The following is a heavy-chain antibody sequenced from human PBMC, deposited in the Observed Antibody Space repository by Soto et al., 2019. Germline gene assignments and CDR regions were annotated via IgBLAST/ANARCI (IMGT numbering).Heavy chain of an antibody. Sequence: GGSLRLSCAASGFTFSSYAMSWVRQAPGKGLEWVSAISGSGGSTYYADSVKGRFTISRDNSKNTLYLQMNSLRAEDTAVYYCANWHSGSYYFDYWGQGTLVTVSS. CDR3: ANWHSGSYYFDY. CDR2: ISGSGGST. J-gene: IGHJ4*02. CDR1: GFTFSSYA. V-gene: IGHV3-23*01. D-gene: IGHD1-26*01.